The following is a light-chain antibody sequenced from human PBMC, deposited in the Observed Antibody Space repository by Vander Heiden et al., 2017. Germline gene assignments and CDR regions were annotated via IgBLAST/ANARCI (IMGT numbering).Light chain of an antibody. CDR2: KAF. Sequence: DIQMTQSPSTLSASVGDRVTITCRASESISSWLAWYQQKPGKAPKVLIYKAFSLETGVPSRFSGSGSGTEFTLTISGLQPDDFASYYCQHYKTFPRTFGQETKVEIK. J-gene: IGKJ1*01. CDR3: QHYKTFPRT. V-gene: IGKV1-5*01. CDR1: ESISSW.